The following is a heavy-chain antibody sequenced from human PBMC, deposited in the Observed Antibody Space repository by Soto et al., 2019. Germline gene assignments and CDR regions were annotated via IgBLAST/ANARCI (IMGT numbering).Heavy chain of an antibody. V-gene: IGHV3-15*07. D-gene: IGHD3-22*01. CDR1: GFAFSNAW. CDR2: IKSKALGGTT. J-gene: IGHJ4*01. CDR3: TTDSYSTMIEVRFDY. Sequence: EVQLVESGGGLVKPGGSLTLSCAASGFAFSNAWINSVRQAPGKGLEWVGRIKSKALGGTTDFAAPVRGRFAITRDDSRNMVYMQMNSLNTEDTAVYYCTTDSYSTMIEVRFDYWGHGTLVTVSS.